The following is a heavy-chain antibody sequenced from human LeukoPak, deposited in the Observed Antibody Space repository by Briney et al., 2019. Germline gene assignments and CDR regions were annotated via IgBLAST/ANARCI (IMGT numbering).Heavy chain of an antibody. Sequence: PGGSLRLSCAAYGFTFNYHSMNWVRQAPGKGLEWISYISRSGDTIYYADSVKGRFTISRDNANNSLCLQMNSLRDEDTAVYFCARLLKYYYDSSGYGEDWYFDLWGRGTLVTVSS. D-gene: IGHD3-22*01. CDR3: ARLLKYYYDSSGYGEDWYFDL. V-gene: IGHV3-48*02. CDR2: ISRSGDTI. J-gene: IGHJ2*01. CDR1: GFTFNYHS.